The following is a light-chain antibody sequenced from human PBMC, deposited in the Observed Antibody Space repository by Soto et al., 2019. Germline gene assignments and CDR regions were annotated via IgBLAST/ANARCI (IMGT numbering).Light chain of an antibody. Sequence: QSVLTQPPSASGTPGQRVSISCSGSSSNIGSNTVRWYQHLPGTAPRLLIYNNIQRPSGVPDRFSGSKSGTSASLAISGLQFEDEADYYCAVWDDSLDGHAVFGGGTQLTVL. CDR2: NNI. V-gene: IGLV1-44*01. CDR3: AVWDDSLDGHAV. J-gene: IGLJ7*01. CDR1: SSNIGSNT.